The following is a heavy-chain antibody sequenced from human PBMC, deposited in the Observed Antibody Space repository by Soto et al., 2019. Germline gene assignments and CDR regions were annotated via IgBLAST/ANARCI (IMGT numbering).Heavy chain of an antibody. CDR3: ARRAYSSSWYVYGMDV. D-gene: IGHD6-13*01. J-gene: IGHJ6*02. CDR2: IYPGDSDT. V-gene: IGHV5-51*01. Sequence: PGESLKISCKGSGYSFTSYWIGWVRQMPGKGLEWMGIIYPGDSDTRYSPSFQGQVTISADKSISTAYLQWSSLKASDTAMYYCARRAYSSSWYVYGMDVWGQGTTVTVSS. CDR1: GYSFTSYW.